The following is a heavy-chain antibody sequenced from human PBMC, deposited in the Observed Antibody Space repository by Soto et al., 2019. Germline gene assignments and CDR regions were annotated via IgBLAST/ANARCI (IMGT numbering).Heavy chain of an antibody. CDR3: ARRYGSVFDY. Sequence: QVQLQESGPGLVKPSETLSLTCTASGGSISSYHWSWIRQPPGKGLEWIGYIYYSGSTKYNPSLKSRVTISVDTSKNQFSLKLSSVTAADTAVYYCARRYGSVFDYWGQGTLVTVSS. D-gene: IGHD6-19*01. V-gene: IGHV4-59*01. CDR1: GGSISSYH. J-gene: IGHJ4*02. CDR2: IYYSGST.